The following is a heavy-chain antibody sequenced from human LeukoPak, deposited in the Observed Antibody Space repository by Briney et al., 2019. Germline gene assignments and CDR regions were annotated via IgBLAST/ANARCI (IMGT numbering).Heavy chain of an antibody. CDR2: ISWDGDQT. D-gene: IGHD3-22*01. J-gene: IGHJ4*02. Sequence: GGSLRLSCAASGFTFDDFAMHWVRQAPGKGLEWISFISWDGDQTYYADSVKGRFTISRDNGENSLYLQMSSLRTEDTALYYCAKAESSVLPWSIHYWGQGTMVTVSS. CDR3: AKAESSVLPWSIHY. V-gene: IGHV3-43D*03. CDR1: GFTFDDFA.